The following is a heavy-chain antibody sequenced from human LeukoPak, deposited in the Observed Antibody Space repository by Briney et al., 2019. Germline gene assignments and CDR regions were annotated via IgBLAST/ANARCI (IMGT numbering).Heavy chain of an antibody. CDR2: IKSKTDGGTT. CDR1: GFTFSNAW. J-gene: IGHJ3*02. V-gene: IGHV3-15*01. CDR3: TTLAAAGTDDAFDI. D-gene: IGHD6-13*01. Sequence: GGSLRLSCAASGFTFSNAWMSWVRQAPGKGLEWVGRIKSKTDGGTTDYAAPVKGSFTISRDDSKNTLYLQMNSLKTEDTAVYYCTTLAAAGTDDAFDIWGQGTMVTVSS.